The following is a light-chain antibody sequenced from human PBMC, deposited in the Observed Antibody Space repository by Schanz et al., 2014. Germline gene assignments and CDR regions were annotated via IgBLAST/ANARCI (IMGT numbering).Light chain of an antibody. CDR1: QSVSSSY. V-gene: IGKV3-11*01. J-gene: IGKJ3*01. CDR3: QQRSNWPLT. CDR2: GAS. Sequence: EIVMTQSPATLSVSPGERATLSCRASQSVSSSYLAWYQQKPGQAPRLLIYGASTRATGIPARFSGSGSGTDFTLTISSLEPEDFAVYYCQQRSNWPLTFGPGTKVDIK.